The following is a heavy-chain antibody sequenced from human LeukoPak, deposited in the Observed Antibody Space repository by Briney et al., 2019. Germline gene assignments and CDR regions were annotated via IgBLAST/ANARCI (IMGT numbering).Heavy chain of an antibody. J-gene: IGHJ4*02. Sequence: GASVNVSCKTSGYTFSSYGINWVRQAPGQGLEWMAWISGYNGNTNYAQSFQDRVTLTTDTSTSTVYMELRSLTSDDTAVYYCARDLSDGLYIYGKFYFDYWGQGTLVTVSS. CDR1: GYTFSSYG. CDR3: ARDLSDGLYIYGKFYFDY. V-gene: IGHV1-18*01. CDR2: ISGYNGNT. D-gene: IGHD5-18*01.